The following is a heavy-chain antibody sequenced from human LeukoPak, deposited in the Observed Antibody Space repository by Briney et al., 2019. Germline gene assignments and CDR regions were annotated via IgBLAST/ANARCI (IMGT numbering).Heavy chain of an antibody. CDR1: GFTFDDYG. J-gene: IGHJ4*02. Sequence: PGGSLRLSCAASGFTFDDYGMTWVRQAPGRGLEWVSTISPTGEGTHYADSVKGRFTISRDNSKNTLSLEMNSLRADDTATYYCARDAGGAWPFDYWGQGTRVIVSS. D-gene: IGHD4-17*01. CDR2: ISPTGEGT. V-gene: IGHV3-23*01. CDR3: ARDAGGAWPFDY.